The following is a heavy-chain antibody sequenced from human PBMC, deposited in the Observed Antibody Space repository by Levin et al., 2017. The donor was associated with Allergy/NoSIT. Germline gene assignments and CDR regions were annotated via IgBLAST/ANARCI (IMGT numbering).Heavy chain of an antibody. CDR2: VSSDGKKK. J-gene: IGHJ4*02. Sequence: LSLTCAASGFTFSNYGMHWLRQAPGKGLEWVAVVSSDGKKKYYADSVSGRFIISRDNSKRTLDLQMNSLRDEDTAVYYCAKELMVGTTPDYWGQGTLVTVSP. V-gene: IGHV3-30*18. CDR1: GFTFSNYG. D-gene: IGHD1-7*01. CDR3: AKELMVGTTPDY.